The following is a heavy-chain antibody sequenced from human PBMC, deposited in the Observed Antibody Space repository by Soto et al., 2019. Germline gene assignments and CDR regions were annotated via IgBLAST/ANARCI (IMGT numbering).Heavy chain of an antibody. CDR2: INHSGST. J-gene: IGHJ5*02. D-gene: IGHD2-2*01. V-gene: IGHV4-34*01. CDR3: ARGRIVVVPAAIKNWFEP. Sequence: PSETLSLTCAVYGGSFSGYYWSWIRQPPGKGLEWIGEINHSGSTNYNPSLKSRVTISVDTSKNQFSLKLSSVTAADTAVYYCARGRIVVVPAAIKNWFEPWGQGTRVTVSS. CDR1: GGSFSGYY.